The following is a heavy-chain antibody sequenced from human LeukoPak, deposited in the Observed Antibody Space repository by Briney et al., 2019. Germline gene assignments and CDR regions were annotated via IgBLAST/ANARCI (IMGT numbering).Heavy chain of an antibody. Sequence: GGSLRLSCAASGFTVSSNYMSWVRQAPGKGLEWVSVIYSGGSTYYADSVKGRFTISRDNSKNTLYLQMNSLRAEDTAVYYCARDPYSGSYGNYYYYFMDVWGKGTTVTISS. J-gene: IGHJ6*03. V-gene: IGHV3-53*01. CDR3: ARDPYSGSYGNYYYYFMDV. CDR1: GFTVSSNY. D-gene: IGHD1-26*01. CDR2: IYSGGST.